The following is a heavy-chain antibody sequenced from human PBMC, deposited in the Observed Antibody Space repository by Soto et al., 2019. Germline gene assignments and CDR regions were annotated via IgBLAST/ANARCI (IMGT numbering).Heavy chain of an antibody. CDR3: ARVNDSSGYAFCESFDI. Sequence: GASVKVSCKASGYTFTSYGISWVRQAPGQGLEWMGWISAYNGNTNYAQKLQGRVTMTTDTSTSTAYMELRSLRSDDTAVYYCARVNDSSGYAFCESFDIWGQGTMVTVSS. J-gene: IGHJ3*02. CDR2: ISAYNGNT. V-gene: IGHV1-18*01. CDR1: GYTFTSYG. D-gene: IGHD3-22*01.